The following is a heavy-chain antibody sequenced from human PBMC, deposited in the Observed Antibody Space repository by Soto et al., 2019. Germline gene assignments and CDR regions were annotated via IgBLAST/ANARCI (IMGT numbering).Heavy chain of an antibody. CDR1: GDTFTGYY. Sequence: QVQLVQSGAEVKKPGASVKVSCEASGDTFTGYYVHWVRQAPGQGLEWMGWISPHGGGAKYAQNFQGRVTMTTDTYHSTAYMEVTRLSSDDTAVYLCARGDRGGTPPMSWGQGTLVPASS. J-gene: IGHJ4*02. V-gene: IGHV1-2*02. CDR3: ARGDRGGTPPMS. D-gene: IGHD1-1*01. CDR2: ISPHGGGA.